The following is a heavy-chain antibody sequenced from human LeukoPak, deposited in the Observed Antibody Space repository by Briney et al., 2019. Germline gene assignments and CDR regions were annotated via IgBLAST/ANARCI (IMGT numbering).Heavy chain of an antibody. D-gene: IGHD3-9*01. J-gene: IGHJ5*02. V-gene: IGHV4-4*09. CDR2: IYSSGST. Sequence: SETLSLTCIVSGGSISSYYWSWIRQPPGKGLEWIGYIYSSGSTNYNPSLKSRATISVDTSKKQFSLKLSSVTAADTAVYYCAGLIEGDILTGYYTGDRFDPWGQGTLVTVSS. CDR1: GGSISSYY. CDR3: AGLIEGDILTGYYTGDRFDP.